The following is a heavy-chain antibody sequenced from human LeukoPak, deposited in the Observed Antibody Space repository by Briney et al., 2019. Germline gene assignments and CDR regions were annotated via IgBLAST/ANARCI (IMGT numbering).Heavy chain of an antibody. V-gene: IGHV4-4*02. CDR3: ARENGYNLAY. CDR1: GGSVSSSNW. D-gene: IGHD5-24*01. Sequence: PSETLSLTCAVSGGSVSSSNWWSLVRQPPGQGLEWIGEISHRGATNYNPSLKSRITISVDRSKNEFSLKLSSVTAADTAVYYCARENGYNLAYWGQGTLVTISS. CDR2: ISHRGAT. J-gene: IGHJ4*02.